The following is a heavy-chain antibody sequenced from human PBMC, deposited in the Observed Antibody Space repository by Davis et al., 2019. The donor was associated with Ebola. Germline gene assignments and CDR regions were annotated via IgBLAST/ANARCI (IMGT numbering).Heavy chain of an antibody. V-gene: IGHV4-39*01. CDR1: GGSISSSSYY. CDR3: ARSYYDFWSGYFRDY. CDR2: IYYSGST. D-gene: IGHD3-3*01. J-gene: IGHJ4*02. Sequence: PSETLSLTCTVSGGSISSSSYYWGWIRQPPGKGLEWIGNIYYSGSTYYNPSLKSRVTMSVDTSKNQFSLKLSSVTAADTAVYYCARSYYDFWSGYFRDYWGQGTLVTVSS.